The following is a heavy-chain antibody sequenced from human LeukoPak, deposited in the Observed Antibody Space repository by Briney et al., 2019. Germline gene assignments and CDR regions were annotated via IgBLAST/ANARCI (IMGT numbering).Heavy chain of an antibody. CDR1: GFTFSSYG. J-gene: IGHJ4*02. CDR2: IWYDGSNK. Sequence: PGGSLRLSCAASGFTFSSYGMHWVRQAPGKGLEWVAVIWYDGSNKYYADSVKGRFTISRDNSKNTLYLQMNSLRAEDTAEYYCAKDLRSWFDYWGQGTLVTVSS. CDR3: AKDLRSWFDY. D-gene: IGHD1-26*01. V-gene: IGHV3-33*06.